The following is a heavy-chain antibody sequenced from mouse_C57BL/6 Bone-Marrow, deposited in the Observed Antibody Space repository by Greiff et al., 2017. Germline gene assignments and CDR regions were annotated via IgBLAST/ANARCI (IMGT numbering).Heavy chain of an antibody. D-gene: IGHD1-2*01. CDR3: ARLRNYGLLDY. J-gene: IGHJ2*01. CDR2: ISSGGSYT. Sequence: DVMLVESGGDLVKPGGSLKLSCAASGFTFSSYGMSWVRQTPDKRLEWVATISSGGSYTYYPDSVKGRFTISRDNAKNTLYLQMSSLKSEDTAMYYCARLRNYGLLDYWGQGTTLTVSS. CDR1: GFTFSSYG. V-gene: IGHV5-6*02.